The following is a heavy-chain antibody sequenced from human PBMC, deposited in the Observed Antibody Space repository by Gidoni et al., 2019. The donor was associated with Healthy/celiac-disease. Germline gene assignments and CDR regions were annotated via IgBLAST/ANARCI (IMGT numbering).Heavy chain of an antibody. J-gene: IGHJ6*02. Sequence: EVQLLESGGGLVQPGGSLRLSCSASGFTFSSYAMSWVRQAPGKGLEWVSAISGSGGSTYYADSVKGRFTISRDNSKNTLYLQMISLRAEDTAVYYCAKVIAAGDYYYYGMDVWGQGTTVTVSS. D-gene: IGHD6-13*01. CDR2: ISGSGGST. CDR1: GFTFSSYA. V-gene: IGHV3-23*01. CDR3: AKVIAAGDYYYYGMDV.